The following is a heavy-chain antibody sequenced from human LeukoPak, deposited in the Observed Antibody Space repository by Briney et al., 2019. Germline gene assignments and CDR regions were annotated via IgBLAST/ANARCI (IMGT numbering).Heavy chain of an antibody. CDR3: ARLITGTTTAFDI. CDR1: GGSISGYY. CDR2: VYTSGST. D-gene: IGHD1-7*01. Sequence: PSETLSLTCSVSGGSISGYYWTWIRQPAGKGPEWIGRVYTSGSTHYNPSLKTRLTTSVDTSKNQFSLKLNSVTAADTAVYYCARLITGTTTAFDIWGQGTVVTVSS. V-gene: IGHV4-4*07. J-gene: IGHJ3*02.